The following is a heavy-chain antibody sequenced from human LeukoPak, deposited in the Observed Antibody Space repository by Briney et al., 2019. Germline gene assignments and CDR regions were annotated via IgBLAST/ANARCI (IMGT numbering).Heavy chain of an antibody. V-gene: IGHV3-64D*09. D-gene: IGHD2-2*01. Sequence: PGGTLRLSCSASGLTFSSYGMHWVRQAPGKGQEYLAGITSNGGSTYYADSVKGRFTISRDNSKNTLYLQMSSLRTDDTAVYYCKTSPVSRIDHWGQGTLVTVSS. CDR2: ITSNGGST. J-gene: IGHJ4*02. CDR1: GLTFSSYG. CDR3: KTSPVSRIDH.